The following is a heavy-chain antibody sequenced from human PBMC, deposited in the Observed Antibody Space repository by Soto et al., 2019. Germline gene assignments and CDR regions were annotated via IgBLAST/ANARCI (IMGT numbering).Heavy chain of an antibody. V-gene: IGHV4-59*01. CDR1: GGSISSYY. CDR3: ARNHAFDI. J-gene: IGHJ3*02. Sequence: QVQLQESGPGLVKPSETLSLTCTVSGGSISSYYWNWIRQPPGKGLEWIGYIYTGSTNYNPSLKSRVTISVDTSTNHFAPKLSSVTAADTAVYYCARNHAFDIWGQGTMVTVSS. CDR2: IYTGST.